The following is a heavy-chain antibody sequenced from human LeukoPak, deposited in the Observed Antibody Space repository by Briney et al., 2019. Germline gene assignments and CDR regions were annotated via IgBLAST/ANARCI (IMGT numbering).Heavy chain of an antibody. CDR2: IYDSGKT. V-gene: IGHV4-4*02. D-gene: IGHD6-19*01. Sequence: SETLSLTCAVSGGSMSSSNWWSWVRQPPGKGLEWIGEIYDSGKTNYNPSFESRVTISVDKSKNQFSLKLSSVTAADTAVYYCARERRQWQPFDIWGQGTMVTVSS. CDR3: ARERRQWQPFDI. J-gene: IGHJ3*02. CDR1: GGSMSSSNW.